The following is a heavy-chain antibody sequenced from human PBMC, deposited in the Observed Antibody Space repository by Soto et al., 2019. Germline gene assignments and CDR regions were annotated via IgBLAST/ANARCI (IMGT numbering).Heavy chain of an antibody. J-gene: IGHJ4*02. CDR3: AKNGLDNSPSAIDS. D-gene: IGHD2-8*01. V-gene: IGHV3-23*01. CDR1: GFTFRNNV. Sequence: PGGSLRLSCAASGFTFRNNVLSWARQAPGKGLDWVSGITGSGRDTYYADSVKGRFTISRDNSTNMVFLQMNSPRAEDTALYYCAKNGLDNSPSAIDSWGPGTLVTVSS. CDR2: ITGSGRDT.